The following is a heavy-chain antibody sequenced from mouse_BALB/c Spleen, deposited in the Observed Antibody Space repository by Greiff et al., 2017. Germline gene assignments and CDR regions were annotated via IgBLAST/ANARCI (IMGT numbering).Heavy chain of an antibody. J-gene: IGHJ4*01. D-gene: IGHD2-14*01. CDR3: ARSGVLQDYAMDY. V-gene: IGHV1-20*01. Sequence: EVQLQQSGPELVKPGASVKISCKASGYSFTGYFMNWVMQSHGKSLEWIGRINPYNGDTFYNQKFKGKATLTVDKSSSTAYMELARLTSEDSAIYYCARSGVLQDYAMDYWGQGTSVTVSS. CDR1: GYSFTGYF. CDR2: INPYNGDT.